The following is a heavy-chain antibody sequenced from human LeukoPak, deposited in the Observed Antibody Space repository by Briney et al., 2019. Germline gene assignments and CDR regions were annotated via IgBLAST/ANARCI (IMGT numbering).Heavy chain of an antibody. D-gene: IGHD5-18*01. CDR1: GYTFTGYY. V-gene: IGHV1-2*02. CDR3: ARDVADTAMVRAFDI. CDR2: INPNSGGT. J-gene: IGHJ3*02. Sequence: ASVKVSCKASGYTFTGYYVHWVRQAPGQGLEWMGWINPNSGGTNYAQKFQGRVTMTRDTSISTAYMELSRLRSDDTAVYYCARDVADTAMVRAFDIWGQGTMVTVSS.